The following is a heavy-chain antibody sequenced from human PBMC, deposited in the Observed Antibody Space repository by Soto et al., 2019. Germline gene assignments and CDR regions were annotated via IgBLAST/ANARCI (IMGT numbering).Heavy chain of an antibody. CDR1: GYTFTNDG. CDR2: ISAYNGNT. Sequence: ASVKVSCKASGYTFTNDGINWVRQAPGQGLEWMGWISAYNGNTNYAQKLQGRVTMTTDTSTSTAYMELRSLRSDDTAVYYCARIVGADRRWFDPWGQGTLVTVSS. V-gene: IGHV1-18*01. D-gene: IGHD1-26*01. CDR3: ARIVGADRRWFDP. J-gene: IGHJ5*02.